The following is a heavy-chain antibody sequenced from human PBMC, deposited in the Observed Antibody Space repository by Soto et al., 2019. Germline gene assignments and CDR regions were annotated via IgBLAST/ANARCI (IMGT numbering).Heavy chain of an antibody. CDR2: IYPGDSDT. Sequence: PGESLKISCKGSGYSFTSYLIGLVRQMPGKSLEWMGIIYPGDSDTRYSPSFQGQVTISADKSISTAYLQWSSLKASDTAMHYCARLWPPMIVGGTGAFDIWGQGTMGTVSS. V-gene: IGHV5-51*01. CDR1: GYSFTSYL. D-gene: IGHD3-22*01. CDR3: ARLWPPMIVGGTGAFDI. J-gene: IGHJ3*02.